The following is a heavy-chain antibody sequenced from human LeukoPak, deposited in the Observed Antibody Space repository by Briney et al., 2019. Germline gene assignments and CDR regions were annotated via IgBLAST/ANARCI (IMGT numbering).Heavy chain of an antibody. J-gene: IGHJ4*02. CDR1: GYTFTSCG. Sequence: ASVKVSCKASGYTFTSCGISWVRQAPGQGLEWMGWISAYNGNTNYAQKLQGRVTMTTDTSTSTAYMELRSLRSDDTAVYYCARDGDYDSSGYPDYWGQGTLVTVSS. CDR3: ARDGDYDSSGYPDY. D-gene: IGHD3-22*01. CDR2: ISAYNGNT. V-gene: IGHV1-18*01.